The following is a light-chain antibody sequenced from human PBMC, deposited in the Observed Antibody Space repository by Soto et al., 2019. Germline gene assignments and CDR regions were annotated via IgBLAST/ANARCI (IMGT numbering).Light chain of an antibody. CDR2: GAS. CDR1: QSVSSD. V-gene: IGKV3-15*01. CDR3: QQHNNWPRT. Sequence: EIVMTQSPATLSVSPGERATLSCRASQSVSSDIAWYQQKPGQAPRLLIYGASTRATGIPDNFSGSGSGTEFTLTISSLASEDSAVYYCQQHNNWPRTFGQGTKVDI. J-gene: IGKJ1*01.